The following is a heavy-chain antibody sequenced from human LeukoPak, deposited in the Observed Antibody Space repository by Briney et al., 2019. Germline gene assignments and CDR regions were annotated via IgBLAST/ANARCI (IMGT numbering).Heavy chain of an antibody. CDR2: IYNSGST. D-gene: IGHD3-22*01. CDR1: GDSFSYFY. V-gene: IGHV4-59*01. J-gene: IGHJ4*02. CDR3: ARYIYRYDSSGYQYYFAY. Sequence: PSETLSLTCTVSGDSFSYFYWSWIRQPPGKGLEWIGYIYNSGSTNYNPSLKSRVTISLDTSKNQFSLKLSSVTAADTAVYYCARYIYRYDSSGYQYYFAYWGQGTLVTVSS.